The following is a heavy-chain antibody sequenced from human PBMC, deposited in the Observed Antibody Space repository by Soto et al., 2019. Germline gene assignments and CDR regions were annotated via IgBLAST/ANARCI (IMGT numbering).Heavy chain of an antibody. CDR3: ARDVRGSYALNGMDV. Sequence: SETLSLTCTVSGGSVSSGSYYWSWIRQPPGKGLEWIGYIYYSGSTNYNPSLKSRVTISVDTSKNQFSLKLSSVTAADTAVYYCARDVRGSYALNGMDVWGQGTTVTVSS. V-gene: IGHV4-61*01. CDR2: IYYSGST. CDR1: GGSVSSGSYY. J-gene: IGHJ6*02. D-gene: IGHD1-26*01.